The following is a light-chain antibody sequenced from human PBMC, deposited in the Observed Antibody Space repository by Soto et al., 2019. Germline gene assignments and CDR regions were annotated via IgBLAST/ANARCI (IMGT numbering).Light chain of an antibody. CDR3: QHCDYLPI. Sequence: DIQMTQSPSSLSASVGDRVTITCQASQDITSYLNRYQHKPGKAPKLLIYDASILEAGVPSRFSGSGAGTDFTYTISSLQPEYVAIYYCQHCDYLPIFGPGTTVDF. CDR1: QDITSY. CDR2: DAS. V-gene: IGKV1-33*01. J-gene: IGKJ3*01.